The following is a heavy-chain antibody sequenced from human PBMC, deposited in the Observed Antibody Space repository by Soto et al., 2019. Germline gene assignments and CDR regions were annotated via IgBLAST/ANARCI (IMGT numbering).Heavy chain of an antibody. Sequence: QVQLVESGGGVVQPGRSLSLSCAASGFTFSSYGIHWVRQAPGKGLEWVAVIWYDGSNKYYADSVKGRFTISRDNSKNTLYMKMNSQRAEDTAVYYCAREVLVRGIKYHGMDVWGQGTTVTVSS. D-gene: IGHD3-10*01. V-gene: IGHV3-33*01. J-gene: IGHJ6*02. CDR2: IWYDGSNK. CDR1: GFTFSSYG. CDR3: AREVLVRGIKYHGMDV.